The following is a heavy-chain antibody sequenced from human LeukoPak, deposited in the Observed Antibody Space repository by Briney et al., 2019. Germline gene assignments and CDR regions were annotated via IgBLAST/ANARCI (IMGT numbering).Heavy chain of an antibody. Sequence: ASVKVSCKASGYTFTSYAMNWVRQAPGQGLEWTGWINTNTGNPTYAQGFTGRFVFSLDTSVSTAYLQISSLKAEDTAVYYCARVPEKDIVATLNYYGMDVWGQGTTVTVSS. CDR3: ARVPEKDIVATLNYYGMDV. J-gene: IGHJ6*02. CDR2: INTNTGNP. D-gene: IGHD5-12*01. CDR1: GYTFTSYA. V-gene: IGHV7-4-1*02.